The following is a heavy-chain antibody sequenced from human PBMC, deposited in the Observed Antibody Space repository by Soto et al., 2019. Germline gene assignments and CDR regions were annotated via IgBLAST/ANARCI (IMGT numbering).Heavy chain of an antibody. J-gene: IGHJ5*02. D-gene: IGHD3-22*01. CDR3: ATVAYYVSSGYQSDNWFDP. CDR2: INPSGGST. Sequence: GASVKVSCKASGYTFTSYYMHWVRQAPGQGLEWMGIINPSGGSTSYAQKFQGRVTMTRDTSTSTVYMELSSLRSEDTAVYYCATVAYYVSSGYQSDNWFDPWGQGTLVTVSS. CDR1: GYTFTSYY. V-gene: IGHV1-46*01.